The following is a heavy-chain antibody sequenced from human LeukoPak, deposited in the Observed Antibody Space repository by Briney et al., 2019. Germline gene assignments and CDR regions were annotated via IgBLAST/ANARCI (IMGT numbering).Heavy chain of an antibody. CDR1: GGSISSYY. J-gene: IGHJ5*02. CDR2: IYYSGST. V-gene: IGHV4-59*01. CDR3: ARDSVRDYGDSEGFDP. D-gene: IGHD4-17*01. Sequence: SETLSLTCTVSGGSISSYYWSWIRQPPGKGLEWIGYIYYSGSTNYNPSLKSRVTISVDTSKNQFSLKLSSVTAADTAVYYCARDSVRDYGDSEGFDPWGQGTLVTVSS.